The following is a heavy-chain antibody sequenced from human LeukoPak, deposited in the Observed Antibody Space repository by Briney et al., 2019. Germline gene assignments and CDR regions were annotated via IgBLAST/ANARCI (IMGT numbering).Heavy chain of an antibody. CDR2: IYYSGST. D-gene: IGHD3-3*01. J-gene: IGHJ4*02. CDR3: AKSPRGYSQGAE. Sequence: SETLSLTCTVSGGSIRSYYWSWIRQPPGKGLEWIGYIYYSGSTNYNPSLESRVTISGDTSKNQFSLKLSSVTAADTAVYYCAKSPRGYSQGAEWGQGTLVTVSS. CDR1: GGSIRSYY. V-gene: IGHV4-59*01.